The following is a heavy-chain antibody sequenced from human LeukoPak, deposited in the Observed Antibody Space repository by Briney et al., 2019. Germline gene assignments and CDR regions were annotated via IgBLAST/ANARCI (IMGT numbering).Heavy chain of an antibody. CDR2: IIPIDGVE. CDR3: ARALDCTNGVCFGDDAFDI. CDR1: GGTSSSYT. J-gene: IGHJ3*02. Sequence: SVKVSCKASGGTSSSYTISWVRQAPGQGLEWMGRIIPIDGVENYAQKFQGRVTITADKLTSTAYMDLSSLRSEDTAVYYCARALDCTNGVCFGDDAFDIWGQGTMVTVSS. D-gene: IGHD2-8*01. V-gene: IGHV1-69*02.